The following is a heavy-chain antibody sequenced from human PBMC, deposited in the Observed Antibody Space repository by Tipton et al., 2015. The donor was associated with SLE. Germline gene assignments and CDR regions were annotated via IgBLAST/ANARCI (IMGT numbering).Heavy chain of an antibody. CDR1: GGSITNHY. J-gene: IGHJ4*02. CDR2: IHYSGTT. CDR3: ARPSIGVGDDYFAH. D-gene: IGHD1-26*01. V-gene: IGHV4-59*08. Sequence: TLSLTCTVSGGSITNHYWNWIRQPPGKGLEWIGYIHYSGTTHDNPPLTSRVTMSVDMSKNQFSLSLTSVTAADTAVYYCARPSIGVGDDYFAHWGQGILVTVSS.